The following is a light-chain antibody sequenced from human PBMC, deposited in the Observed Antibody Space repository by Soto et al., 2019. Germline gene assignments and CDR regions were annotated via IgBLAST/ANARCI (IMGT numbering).Light chain of an antibody. V-gene: IGKV3-15*01. CDR1: QSVSSN. Sequence: ELVLTQSPGTLSLSKGERATVPCRASQSVSSNLAWYQQKPGQAPRLLIYGASTRATGIPARFSGSGSGTEFTLTISSLQSEDFAVYYCQQYNNWPRTFGRGTKVDI. J-gene: IGKJ1*01. CDR2: GAS. CDR3: QQYNNWPRT.